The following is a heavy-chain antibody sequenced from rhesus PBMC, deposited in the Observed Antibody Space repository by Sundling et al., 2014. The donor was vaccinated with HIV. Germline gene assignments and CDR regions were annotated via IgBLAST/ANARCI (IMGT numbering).Heavy chain of an antibody. D-gene: IGHD3-3*01. Sequence: QVQLQESGPGLVKPSETLSLTCAVSGASISSNYWSWVRQAPGNGLEWIGEINGNSGSTYYKPSLKSRVTISKDTSKNQFSLKLSSVTAADTTVYYCARGSYLDWLLPYFDFWGQGVLVTVSS. CDR1: GASISSNY. CDR3: ARGSYLDWLLPYFDF. V-gene: IGHV4-80*01. J-gene: IGHJ4*01. CDR2: INGNSGST.